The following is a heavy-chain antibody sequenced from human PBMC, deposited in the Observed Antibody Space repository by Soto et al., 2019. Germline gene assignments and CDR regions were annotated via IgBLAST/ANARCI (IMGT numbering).Heavy chain of an antibody. J-gene: IGHJ6*02. CDR2: ISSDSYYI. CDR1: GLSFSTHS. CDR3: ARNRNPSSKTHGMDV. V-gene: IGHV3-21*01. Sequence: EVQLVESGGGLVEPGGSLRLTCAPSGLSFSTHSMNWVRQAPGKGLEWVSSISSDSYYIYYADSVKGRFAISRDNAKNSLYLQMNSLRADDTAVYYCARNRNPSSKTHGMDVWGQGTTVTVSS.